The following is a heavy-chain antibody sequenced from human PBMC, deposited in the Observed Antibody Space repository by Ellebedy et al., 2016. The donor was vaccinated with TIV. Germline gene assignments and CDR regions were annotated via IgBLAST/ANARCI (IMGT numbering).Heavy chain of an antibody. CDR2: ITTGSAYT. Sequence: GESLKISCAASGFSFSDYYMNWIRQAPGKGLEWVSDITTGSAYTHSADSVKGRFNISSYDVTNSLFLQMNSLSAEDTAVYYCAREGGTHYYYYGMDVWGQGTTVTVSS. D-gene: IGHD1-7*01. V-gene: IGHV3-11*06. J-gene: IGHJ6*01. CDR1: GFSFSDYY. CDR3: AREGGTHYYYYGMDV.